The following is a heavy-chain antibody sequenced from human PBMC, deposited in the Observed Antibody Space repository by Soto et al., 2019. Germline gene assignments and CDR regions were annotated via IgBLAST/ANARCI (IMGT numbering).Heavy chain of an antibody. CDR1: GDSVSSNSAA. CDR3: ARGLVPLRFLEGDWFNP. V-gene: IGHV6-1*01. D-gene: IGHD3-3*01. Sequence: SPTLSLTCAISGDSVSSNSAAWNWIKQSPSRGLEWLGRTYYRSKWYNDYAVSVKSRITINPDTSKNQFSLQLNSVTPEDTAVYYCARGLVPLRFLEGDWFNPWGQGTLVTVSS. J-gene: IGHJ5*02. CDR2: TYYRSKWYN.